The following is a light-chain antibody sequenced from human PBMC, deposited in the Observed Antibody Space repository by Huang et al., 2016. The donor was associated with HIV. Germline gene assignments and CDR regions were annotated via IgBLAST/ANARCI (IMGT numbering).Light chain of an antibody. V-gene: IGKV1-33*01. Sequence: DIQMTQSPSSLSASVGDRVTIACQASQDINKDLHWYQQKPGKAPKLLIYDASNLETGVPSRFRVSVSETDFTFTVSSLQPEDIATYYCQQYDSLPYTFGQGTKLDIK. J-gene: IGKJ2*01. CDR2: DAS. CDR1: QDINKD. CDR3: QQYDSLPYT.